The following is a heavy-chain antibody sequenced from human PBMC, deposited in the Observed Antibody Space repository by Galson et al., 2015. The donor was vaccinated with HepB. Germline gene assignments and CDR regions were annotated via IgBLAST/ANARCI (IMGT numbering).Heavy chain of an antibody. CDR3: TREKVGIAARHGAFDY. CDR1: GFTFSSYA. Sequence: SLRLSCAASGFTFSSYAMHWVRQAPGKGLEWVAVISYDGSNKYYADSVKGRFTISRDNSKNTLYLQMNSLRAEDTAVYYCTREKVGIAARHGAFDYWGQGTLVTVSS. V-gene: IGHV3-30-3*01. D-gene: IGHD6-6*01. CDR2: ISYDGSNK. J-gene: IGHJ4*02.